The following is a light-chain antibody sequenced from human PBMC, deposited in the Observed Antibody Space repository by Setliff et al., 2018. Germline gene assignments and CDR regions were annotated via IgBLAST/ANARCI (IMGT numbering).Light chain of an antibody. CDR3: CSYQRPSTAV. V-gene: IGLV2-23*02. CDR2: EVS. J-gene: IGLJ3*02. Sequence: LAQPASVSGSPGQSITISCTGTTNNIGSYNLVSWYQQHPGRAPKLIISEVSERPSGVSVRFSGSKSGNTASLTISGLRPEDEADYYCCSYQRPSTAVFGGGTKVTVL. CDR1: TNNIGSYNL.